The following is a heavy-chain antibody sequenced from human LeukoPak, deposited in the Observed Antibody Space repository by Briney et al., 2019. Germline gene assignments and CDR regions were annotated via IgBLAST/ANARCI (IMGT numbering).Heavy chain of an antibody. Sequence: GGSLRLSCAPSGFAFSSYWMSWVRQAPGKGLEWVANIKQDGSEKYYVDSVKGRFTISRDNAKNSLYLQMNSLRAEDTAVYYCARDSSGWYNYYYGMDVWGQGTTVTVSS. J-gene: IGHJ6*02. V-gene: IGHV3-7*01. D-gene: IGHD6-19*01. CDR2: IKQDGSEK. CDR1: GFAFSSYW. CDR3: ARDSSGWYNYYYGMDV.